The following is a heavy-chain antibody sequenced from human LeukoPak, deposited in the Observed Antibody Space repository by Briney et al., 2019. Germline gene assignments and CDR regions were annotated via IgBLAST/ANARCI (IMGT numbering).Heavy chain of an antibody. CDR1: GFTFSSYA. J-gene: IGHJ5*02. CDR3: AKGLWELLWFDP. Sequence: GGSLRLSCAASGFTFSSYAMSWVRQAPGKGLEWVSAISGSGGSTYYADSVKGRFTISRDNSKNTLYLQTNSLRAEDTAVYYCAKGLWELLWFDPWGQGTLVTVSS. CDR2: ISGSGGST. V-gene: IGHV3-23*01. D-gene: IGHD1-26*01.